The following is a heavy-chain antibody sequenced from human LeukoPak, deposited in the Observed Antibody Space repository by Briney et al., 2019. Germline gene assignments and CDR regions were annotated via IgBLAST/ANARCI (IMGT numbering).Heavy chain of an antibody. CDR2: ISVSGGST. CDR1: GFIFSSYA. D-gene: IGHD4-17*01. V-gene: IGHV3-23*01. Sequence: GESLRLSCAASGFIFSSYAMSWVGQAPGKGVEWVSGISVSGGSTYYADSVKGRFTISRDNSKNTLYLQMNSLRAEDTAVYYCAKAATPVYGDSDYWGQGTLVTVSS. CDR3: AKAATPVYGDSDY. J-gene: IGHJ4*02.